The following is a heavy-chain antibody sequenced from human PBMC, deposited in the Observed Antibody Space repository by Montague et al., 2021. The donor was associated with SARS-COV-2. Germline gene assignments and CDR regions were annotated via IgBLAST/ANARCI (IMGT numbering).Heavy chain of an antibody. D-gene: IGHD5-24*01. V-gene: IGHV4-34*01. J-gene: IGHJ4*02. CDR1: GGSFSGYY. Sequence: SETLSLTCAVYGGSFSGYYWSWIRQPPGKGLEWIGEINHSGSTNYNPSLKSRVTISVDTSKNQFSLKLSSVTAADTAVYYCAGRGRRWLQLSPPYYFDDWGQGTLVTGSS. CDR3: AGRGRRWLQLSPPYYFDD. CDR2: INHSGST.